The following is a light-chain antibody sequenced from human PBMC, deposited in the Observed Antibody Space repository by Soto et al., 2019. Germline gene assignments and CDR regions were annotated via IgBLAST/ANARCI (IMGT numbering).Light chain of an antibody. Sequence: EIVLTQSPGTLSLSPGERVTLSCRASQSVDSRFLAWYQQKPGQAPRLLVYGASIRATGIPDRFSGSGSGTDFTLSIRRLEPEDFAVYYCQQYVSSRTFGQGTKVEMK. V-gene: IGKV3-20*01. CDR1: QSVDSRF. J-gene: IGKJ1*01. CDR2: GAS. CDR3: QQYVSSRT.